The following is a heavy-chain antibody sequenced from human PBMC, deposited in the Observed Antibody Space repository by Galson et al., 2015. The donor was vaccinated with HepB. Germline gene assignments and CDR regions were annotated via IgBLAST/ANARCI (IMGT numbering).Heavy chain of an antibody. V-gene: IGHV1-69*04. CDR2: IIPILGIA. Sequence: SVKVSCKASGGTFSSYTISWVRQAPGQGLEWMGRIIPILGIANYAQKFQGRVTITADKSTSTAYMELSSLRSEDTAVYYCARDPPPYYDILTGYGYWGQGTLVTVSS. CDR1: GGTFSSYT. D-gene: IGHD3-9*01. J-gene: IGHJ4*02. CDR3: ARDPPPYYDILTGYGY.